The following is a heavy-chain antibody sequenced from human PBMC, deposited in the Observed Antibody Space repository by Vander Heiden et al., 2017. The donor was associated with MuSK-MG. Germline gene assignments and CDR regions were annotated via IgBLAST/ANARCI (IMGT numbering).Heavy chain of an antibody. CDR3: ARVNYDFWSGYTSGLGY. CDR1: GYSISSGYY. D-gene: IGHD3-3*01. V-gene: IGHV4-38-2*02. J-gene: IGHJ4*02. Sequence: QVQLQESGPGLVKPSETLSLTCTVSGYSISSGYYWGWIRQPPGKGLEWIGSIYHSGSTYYNPSLKSRVTISVDTSKNQFSLKLSSVTAADTAVYYCARVNYDFWSGYTSGLGYWGQGTLVTVSS. CDR2: IYHSGST.